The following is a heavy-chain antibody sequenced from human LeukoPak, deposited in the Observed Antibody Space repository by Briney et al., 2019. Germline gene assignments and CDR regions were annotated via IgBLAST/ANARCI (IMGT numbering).Heavy chain of an antibody. CDR3: AILEGIAVAGTPIDY. CDR1: GFTFSSYA. D-gene: IGHD6-19*01. Sequence: PGGSLRVSCEASGFTFSSYAISWVRPAPGKGLEWVSTICGRGGSTYYAGSVCGGFTLSRDNSKNTVYIQMNSLRAQETAVYYCAILEGIAVAGTPIDYWGQGTLVTVSS. J-gene: IGHJ4*02. V-gene: IGHV3-23*01. CDR2: ICGRGGST.